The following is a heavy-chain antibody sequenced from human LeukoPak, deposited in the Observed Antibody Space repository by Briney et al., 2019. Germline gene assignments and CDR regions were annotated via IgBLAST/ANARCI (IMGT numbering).Heavy chain of an antibody. D-gene: IGHD5-18*01. V-gene: IGHV3-30*02. CDR1: GFTFSSYG. Sequence: PGGSLRLSCAASGFTFSSYGMHWVRQAPGKGLEWVAFIRYDGSNKYYADSVKGRFTISRDNSKNTLYLHMNSLRAEDTAVYYCAKDLVDTAMVTRQSDYWGQGTLVTVSS. CDR2: IRYDGSNK. CDR3: AKDLVDTAMVTRQSDY. J-gene: IGHJ4*02.